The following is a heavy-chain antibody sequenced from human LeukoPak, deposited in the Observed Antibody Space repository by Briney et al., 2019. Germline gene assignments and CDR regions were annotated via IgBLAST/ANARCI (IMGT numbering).Heavy chain of an antibody. Sequence: GGSLRLSCAASGFTFSSYAMHWVRQAPGKGLEWVAVISYDGSNKYYADSVKGRFTISRDNSKNTLYLQMNSLRAEDTAVYYCAKDKITMVRGVILPCYWGQGTLVTVSS. CDR1: GFTFSSYA. CDR2: ISYDGSNK. V-gene: IGHV3-30*04. J-gene: IGHJ4*02. D-gene: IGHD3-10*01. CDR3: AKDKITMVRGVILPCY.